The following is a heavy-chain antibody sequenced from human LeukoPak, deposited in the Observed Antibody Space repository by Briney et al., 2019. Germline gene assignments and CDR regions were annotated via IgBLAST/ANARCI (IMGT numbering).Heavy chain of an antibody. CDR2: INKDGSEK. V-gene: IGHV3-7*01. Sequence: PGGSLRLSCAASGFTFSNYWMSWVRQAPGKGLEWVANINKDGSEKYYVDSVKGRFTISRDNAKNSLYLQMNSLRAEDTAVYYCARDLGGYGMDVWGQGTTVTVSS. J-gene: IGHJ6*02. CDR3: ARDLGGYGMDV. CDR1: GFTFSNYW. D-gene: IGHD3-16*01.